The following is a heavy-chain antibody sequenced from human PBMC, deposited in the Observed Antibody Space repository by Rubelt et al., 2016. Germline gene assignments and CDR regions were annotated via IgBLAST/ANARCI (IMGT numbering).Heavy chain of an antibody. V-gene: IGHV4-34*01. Sequence: QVQPQQWGAGLLKPSETLSLTCAVYGGSFSGYYWSWIRQPPGKGLEWIGSIYYSGCTYYNPSLKSRVTISADTSKNQFSLKLSSVTAADTAVYYCASHIDGYGYYWGQGTLVTVSS. CDR2: IYYSGCT. CDR3: ASHIDGYGYY. D-gene: IGHD5-24*01. J-gene: IGHJ4*02. CDR1: GGSFSGYY.